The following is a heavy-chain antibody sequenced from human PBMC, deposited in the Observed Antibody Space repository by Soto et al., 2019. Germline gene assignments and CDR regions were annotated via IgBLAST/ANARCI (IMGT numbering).Heavy chain of an antibody. V-gene: IGHV3-30-3*01. Sequence: QVQLVESGGGVVQPGTSLRLSCAASGFTFSNYAMHWVRQAPGKGLEWVAVISYDGSNKYYADSVKGRFTISRDNSKNTMNLQMNSLRAEDTAVYYCARGWQYYFDYWGQGTLVTVS. CDR3: ARGWQYYFDY. J-gene: IGHJ4*02. CDR1: GFTFSNYA. D-gene: IGHD2-15*01. CDR2: ISYDGSNK.